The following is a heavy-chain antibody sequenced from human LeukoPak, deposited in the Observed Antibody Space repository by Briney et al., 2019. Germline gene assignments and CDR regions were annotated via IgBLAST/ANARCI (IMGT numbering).Heavy chain of an antibody. V-gene: IGHV4-59*01. Sequence: SETLSLTCTVSGGSISSYYWSWIRQPPGKGLEWIGYIYYSGSTNYNPSLKSRDTISVDTSKNQFSLKLSSVTAADTAVYYCAAAGTHWFDPWGQGTLVTVSS. D-gene: IGHD6-13*01. CDR3: AAAGTHWFDP. J-gene: IGHJ5*02. CDR1: GGSISSYY. CDR2: IYYSGST.